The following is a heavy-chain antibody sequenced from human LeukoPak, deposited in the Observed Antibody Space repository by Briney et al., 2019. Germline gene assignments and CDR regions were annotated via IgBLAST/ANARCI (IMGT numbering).Heavy chain of an antibody. CDR1: GGSFSGYY. CDR3: ARVGSSSWKGFDP. J-gene: IGHJ5*02. Sequence: PSETLSLTCAVYGGSFSGYYWSWICQPPGKGLEWIGEINHSGSTNYNPSLKSRVTISVDTSKNQFSLKLSSVTAADTAVYYCARVGSSSWKGFDPWGQGTLVTVSS. D-gene: IGHD6-13*01. CDR2: INHSGST. V-gene: IGHV4-34*01.